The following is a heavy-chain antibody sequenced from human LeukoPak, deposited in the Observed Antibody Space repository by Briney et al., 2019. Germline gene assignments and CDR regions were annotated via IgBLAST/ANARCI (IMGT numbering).Heavy chain of an antibody. D-gene: IGHD3-22*01. J-gene: IGHJ4*02. V-gene: IGHV4-59*11. CDR3: AREYYYDSSAYYRYFDY. Sequence: SETLSLTCTVSAGSIISHYWSWIRQPPGKGLEWLGYIYYSWSTNFNPSLKSRVTLSIDTSKNQFSLNLSSVTAADTAVYYCAREYYYDSSAYYRYFDYWGQGALVTVSS. CDR1: AGSIISHY. CDR2: IYYSWST.